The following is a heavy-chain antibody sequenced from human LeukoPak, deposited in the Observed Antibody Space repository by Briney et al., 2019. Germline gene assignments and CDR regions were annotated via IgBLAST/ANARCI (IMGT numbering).Heavy chain of an antibody. Sequence: SETLSLTCAVCGGSFSGYYWSWIRQPPGKGLEWIGEINHSGSTNYNPSLKSRVTISVDTSKNQSSLKLSSVTAADTAVYYCARGRGYDFWSGSSGHSFDYWGQGTLVTVSS. D-gene: IGHD3-3*01. CDR2: INHSGST. J-gene: IGHJ4*02. V-gene: IGHV4-34*01. CDR3: ARGRGYDFWSGSSGHSFDY. CDR1: GGSFSGYY.